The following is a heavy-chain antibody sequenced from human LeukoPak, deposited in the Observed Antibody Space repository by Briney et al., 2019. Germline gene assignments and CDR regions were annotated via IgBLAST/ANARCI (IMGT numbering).Heavy chain of an antibody. CDR2: MNPNSGNT. D-gene: IGHD6-13*01. CDR3: ARRGSWDYCYGMDV. V-gene: IGHV1-8*01. Sequence: ASVKVSCKASGYTFTSYDINWVRQATGQGLEWMGWMNPNSGNTSYAQKFQGRVTMTRDTSTSTVYMELSSLRSEDTAVYYCARRGSWDYCYGMDVWGQGTTVTVSS. CDR1: GYTFTSYD. J-gene: IGHJ6*02.